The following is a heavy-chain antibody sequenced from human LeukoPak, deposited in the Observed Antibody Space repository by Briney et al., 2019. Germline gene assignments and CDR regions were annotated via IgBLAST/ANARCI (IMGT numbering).Heavy chain of an antibody. CDR1: GYTFTSYY. J-gene: IGHJ5*02. D-gene: IGHD6-19*01. V-gene: IGHV1-46*01. Sequence: ASVKVSCKASGYTFTSYYMHWVRQAPGQGLEWMGIIDPSGGSTSYAQKFQGRATMTRDTSTSTVYMELSSLRSEDTAVYYCAREGGLGRYSSGPFHWFDPWGQGTLVTVSS. CDR2: IDPSGGST. CDR3: AREGGLGRYSSGPFHWFDP.